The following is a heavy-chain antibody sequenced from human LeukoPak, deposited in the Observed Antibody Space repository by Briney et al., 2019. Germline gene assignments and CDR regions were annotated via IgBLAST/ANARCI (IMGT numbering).Heavy chain of an antibody. CDR3: ARCGPFNGGPSEYYFDY. CDR2: INPRDRST. J-gene: IGHJ4*02. CDR1: GYSFTTYY. V-gene: IGHV1-46*01. Sequence: ASVKVSCKASGYSFTTYYIYWVRQAPGQGLEWMGIINPRDRSTIYAQKFQGRVTMTRDMSTSTVYMELSSLRSEDTAVYYCARCGPFNGGPSEYYFDYWGQGTLVTVSS. D-gene: IGHD4-23*01.